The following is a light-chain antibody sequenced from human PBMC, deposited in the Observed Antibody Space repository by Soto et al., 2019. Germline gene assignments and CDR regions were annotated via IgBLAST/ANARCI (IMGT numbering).Light chain of an antibody. V-gene: IGKV2-30*01. Sequence: IVLTQSPLSLSVTLGQPASISCRSSQSLVYSDGNTYLNWFQQRPGQSPRRLIYKASNRDSGGPDRCGGRGSGTDFTLSISSVEAGDVGVYYCMQCISFTFGQGTRVEI. CDR2: KAS. CDR1: QSLVYSDGNTY. J-gene: IGKJ1*01. CDR3: MQCISFT.